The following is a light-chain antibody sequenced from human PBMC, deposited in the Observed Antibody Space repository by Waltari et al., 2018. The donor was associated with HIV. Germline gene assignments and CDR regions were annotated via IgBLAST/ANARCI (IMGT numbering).Light chain of an antibody. CDR2: KDK. Sequence: SSGLTQPPSVSVSPGQTATITCSGDVLPSQHVCWYQQKAGQAPVLLVYKDKQTSPGVRDRVAGSSQGTTVTRKITAARAEDEADYFCQSGDNTLTNVQFGGGTRVTV. CDR3: QSGDNTLTNVQ. CDR1: VLPSQH. V-gene: IGLV3-25*03. J-gene: IGLJ2*01.